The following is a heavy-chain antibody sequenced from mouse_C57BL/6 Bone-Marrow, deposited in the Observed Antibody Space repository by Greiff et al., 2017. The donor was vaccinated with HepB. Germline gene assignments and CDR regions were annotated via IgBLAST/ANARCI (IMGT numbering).Heavy chain of an antibody. CDR2: IHPNSGST. CDR3: ARDDYGSSLYAMDY. J-gene: IGHJ4*01. V-gene: IGHV1-64*01. D-gene: IGHD1-1*01. Sequence: QVQLQQSGAELVKPGASVKLSCKASGYTFTSYWMHWVKQRPGQGLEWIGMIHPNSGSTNYNEKFKSKATLTVDKSSSTAYMQLSSLTSEDSAVYYCARDDYGSSLYAMDYWGQGTSVTVSS. CDR1: GYTFTSYW.